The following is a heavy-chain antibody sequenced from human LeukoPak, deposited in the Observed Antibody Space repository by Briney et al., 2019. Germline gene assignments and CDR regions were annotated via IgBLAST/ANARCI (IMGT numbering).Heavy chain of an antibody. CDR2: IYWDDDK. CDR3: ARSPGVVVAATPVGRGFSFDY. D-gene: IGHD2-15*01. V-gene: IGHV2-5*02. CDR1: GFSLSTSGVV. J-gene: IGHJ4*02. Sequence: SGPTLVKPTQTLTLTCTFSGFSLSTSGVVVGWIRQPPGKALEWLALIYWDDDKRYSPSLKSRLTITKDTSKNQVVLTMTNMDPVDTATYYCARSPGVVVAATPVGRGFSFDYWGQGTLVTVSS.